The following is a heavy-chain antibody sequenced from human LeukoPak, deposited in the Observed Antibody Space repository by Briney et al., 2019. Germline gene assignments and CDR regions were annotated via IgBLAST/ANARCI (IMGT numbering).Heavy chain of an antibody. J-gene: IGHJ5*02. CDR2: INPNSGGT. CDR3: ARGASAVAGPRRDWFDP. D-gene: IGHD6-19*01. V-gene: IGHV1-2*02. CDR1: GYTFTGYY. Sequence: GASVKVSCKASGYTFTGYYMHWVRQAPGQGLEWMGWINPNSGGTNYAQKFQGRVTMTRDTSISTAYMELSRLRSDDTAVYYCARGASAVAGPRRDWFDPWGQGTLVTVSS.